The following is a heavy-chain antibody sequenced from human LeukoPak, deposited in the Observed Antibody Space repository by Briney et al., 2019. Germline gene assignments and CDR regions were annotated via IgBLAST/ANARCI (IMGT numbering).Heavy chain of an antibody. CDR2: ISAYNGNT. Sequence: GASVKVSCKASGYTFTSYGISWVRQAPGQGLEWMGWISAYNGNTNYAQKLQGRVTMTTDTSTSTAYMELRSLRSDDTAVYYCARAPPKIRIMITFGGQGDYWGQGTLVTVSS. CDR1: GYTFTSYG. J-gene: IGHJ4*02. CDR3: ARAPPKIRIMITFGGQGDY. V-gene: IGHV1-18*01. D-gene: IGHD3-16*01.